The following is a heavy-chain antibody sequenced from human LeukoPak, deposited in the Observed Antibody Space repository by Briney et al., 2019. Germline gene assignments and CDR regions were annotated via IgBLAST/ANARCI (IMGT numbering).Heavy chain of an antibody. CDR2: IIPIFGTA. Sequence: ASVKVSCKASGGTFSSYAISGVRQAPGQGLEWMGGIIPIFGTANYAQKFQGRVTITTDESTSTAYMELSSLRSEDTAVYYCARGIVVVPAAIPHEYYYYYMDVWGKGTTVTVSS. CDR3: ARGIVVVPAAIPHEYYYYYMDV. CDR1: GGTFSSYA. D-gene: IGHD2-2*01. J-gene: IGHJ6*03. V-gene: IGHV1-69*05.